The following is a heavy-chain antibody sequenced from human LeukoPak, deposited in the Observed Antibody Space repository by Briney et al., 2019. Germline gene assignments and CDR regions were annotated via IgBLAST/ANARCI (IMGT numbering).Heavy chain of an antibody. CDR2: IDPSDSYT. D-gene: IGHD2-15*01. CDR1: GYSFTSYW. CDR3: ARHVISRYYFYGMDV. V-gene: IGHV5-10-1*01. J-gene: IGHJ6*02. Sequence: GESLKISCKGSGYSFTSYWISWVRQMPGKGLEWMGRIDPSDSYTNYSPSFQGHVTISGDKSISTAYLQWSSLKASDTAMYYCARHVISRYYFYGMDVWGQGAAVTVSS.